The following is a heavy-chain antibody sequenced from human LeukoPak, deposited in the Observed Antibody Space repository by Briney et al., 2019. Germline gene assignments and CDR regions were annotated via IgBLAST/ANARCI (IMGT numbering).Heavy chain of an antibody. CDR2: IYYSGST. V-gene: IGHV4-39*07. D-gene: IGHD5-12*01. Sequence: SETLSLTCTVSGVSISSSNSYWGWIRQPPGKGLEWIGSIYYSGSTNYNPSLKSRVTISVDTSKNQFSLKLSSVTAADTAVYYCARVNEVVATRGAFDIWGQGTMVTVSS. CDR3: ARVNEVVATRGAFDI. CDR1: GVSISSSNSY. J-gene: IGHJ3*02.